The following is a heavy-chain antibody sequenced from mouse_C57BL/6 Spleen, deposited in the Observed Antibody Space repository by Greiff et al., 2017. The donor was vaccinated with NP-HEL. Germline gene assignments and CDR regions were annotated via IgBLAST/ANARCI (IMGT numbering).Heavy chain of an antibody. CDR2: INPNNGGT. CDR3: VRSVTTVVPYYAMDY. V-gene: IGHV1-22*01. Sequence: EVQLQQSGPELVKPGASVKMSCKASGYTFTDYNMHWVKQSHGKSLEWIGYINPNNGGTSYNQKFKGKATLTVNKSSSTAYMELRSLTSEDSAVYYCVRSVTTVVPYYAMDYWGQGTSVTVSS. D-gene: IGHD1-1*01. J-gene: IGHJ4*01. CDR1: GYTFTDYN.